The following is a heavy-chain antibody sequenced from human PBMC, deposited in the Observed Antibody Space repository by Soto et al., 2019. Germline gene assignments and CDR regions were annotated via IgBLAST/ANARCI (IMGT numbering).Heavy chain of an antibody. CDR1: GYSFTSYW. J-gene: IGHJ1*01. Sequence: PGESLKISSKGSGYSFTSYWIGWVRQMPGKGLEWMGIIYPGDSDTRYSPSFQGQVTISADKSISTAYLQWSSLKASDTAMYYCARPPVAGSEKAGRAEYFQHWGQGTLVTVSS. CDR3: ARPPVAGSEKAGRAEYFQH. V-gene: IGHV5-51*01. CDR2: IYPGDSDT. D-gene: IGHD6-19*01.